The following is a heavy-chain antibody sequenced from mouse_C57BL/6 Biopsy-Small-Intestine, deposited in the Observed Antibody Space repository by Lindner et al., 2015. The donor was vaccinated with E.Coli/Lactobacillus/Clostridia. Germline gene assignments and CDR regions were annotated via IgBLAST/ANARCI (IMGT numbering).Heavy chain of an antibody. CDR3: ARRYGSSWSWFAY. Sequence: QLQESGPELVKPGASVKLSCKASGYTFTSYDINWVKQRPGQGLEWIGWIYPRDGSTKYNEKFKGKATLTVDTSSSTAYMELHSLTSEDSAVYFCARRYGSSWSWFAYWGQGTLVTVSA. V-gene: IGHV1-85*01. CDR1: GYTFTSYD. CDR2: IYPRDGST. J-gene: IGHJ3*01. D-gene: IGHD1-1*01.